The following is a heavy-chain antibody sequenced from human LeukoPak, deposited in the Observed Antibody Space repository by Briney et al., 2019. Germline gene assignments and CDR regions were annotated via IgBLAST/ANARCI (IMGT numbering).Heavy chain of an antibody. V-gene: IGHV3-9*01. CDR2: ISWNSGSM. D-gene: IGHD3-10*01. J-gene: IGHJ3*02. CDR3: AKVQTPLLLWFGEQAFDI. Sequence: GRSLRLSCAASGFTFDDYAVHWVRQAPGKGLEWVSGISWNSGSMDYADSVKGRFTISRDNAKNSLYLQMNSLRAEDTALYYCAKVQTPLLLWFGEQAFDIWGQGTMVTVSS. CDR1: GFTFDDYA.